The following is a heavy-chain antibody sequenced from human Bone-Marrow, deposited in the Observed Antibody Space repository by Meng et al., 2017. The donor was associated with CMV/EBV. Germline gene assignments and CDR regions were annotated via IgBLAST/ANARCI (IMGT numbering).Heavy chain of an antibody. V-gene: IGHV3-7*01. D-gene: IGHD1-14*01. Sequence: GESLKISCAASGFTFSSYAMHWVRQAPGKGLEWVANIKQDGTEKYYVDSLKGRFTISRDNAKNSLYLRMNSLRADDTAVYYCARKSNTNRRGLFDYWGQGALVTVSS. J-gene: IGHJ4*02. CDR3: ARKSNTNRRGLFDY. CDR2: IKQDGTEK. CDR1: GFTFSSYA.